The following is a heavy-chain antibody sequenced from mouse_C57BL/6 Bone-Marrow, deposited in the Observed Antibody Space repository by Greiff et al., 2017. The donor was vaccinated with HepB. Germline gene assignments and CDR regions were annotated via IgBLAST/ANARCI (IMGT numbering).Heavy chain of an antibody. CDR2: IRNKANGYTT. CDR1: GFTFTDYY. Sequence: DVMLVDSGGGLVQPGASLRLSCAASGFTFTDYYMSWVRQPPGKAPEWLALIRNKANGYTTEYTASVKGRFTISRDNSQNILYLQMNTLRAEDSATYYCVKAESNYGLWFAYWGQGTLVTVSA. J-gene: IGHJ3*01. D-gene: IGHD2-5*01. V-gene: IGHV7-4*01. CDR3: VKAESNYGLWFAY.